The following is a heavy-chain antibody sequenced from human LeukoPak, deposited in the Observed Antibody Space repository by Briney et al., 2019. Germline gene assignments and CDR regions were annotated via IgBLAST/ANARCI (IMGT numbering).Heavy chain of an antibody. V-gene: IGHV3-11*01. CDR2: ISSSGSNI. J-gene: IGHJ4*02. D-gene: IGHD4-17*01. CDR1: GFTFSDYY. Sequence: GGSLRLSCAASGFTFSDYYMSWIRQAPGRGREWVSYISSSGSNIYYADSVKGRFTISRDNAKNSLYLQMDSLRAEDTAVYYCARVYGDYVSIAGLFDYWGQGTLVTVSS. CDR3: ARVYGDYVSIAGLFDY.